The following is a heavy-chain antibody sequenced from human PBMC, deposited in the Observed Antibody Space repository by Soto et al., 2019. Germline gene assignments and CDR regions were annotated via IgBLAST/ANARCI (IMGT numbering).Heavy chain of an antibody. CDR1: GGSISSYY. CDR3: ARDYYGSGEGGWFDP. Sequence: QVQLQESGPGLVKPSETLSLTCTVSGGSISSYYWSWIRQPPGKGLEWIGYISYSGSTNYNPSLKSRVTISVDTSKNQFSPKLRSVTAADTAVYYCARDYYGSGEGGWFDPWGQGTLVTVSS. J-gene: IGHJ5*02. D-gene: IGHD3-10*01. CDR2: ISYSGST. V-gene: IGHV4-59*01.